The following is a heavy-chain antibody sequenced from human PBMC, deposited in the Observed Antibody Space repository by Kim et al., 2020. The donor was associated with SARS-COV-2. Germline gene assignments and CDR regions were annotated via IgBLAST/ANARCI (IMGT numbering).Heavy chain of an antibody. D-gene: IGHD4-17*01. CDR3: ARGRDGDYPGYFDY. CDR2: ISYDGSNK. J-gene: IGHJ4*02. Sequence: GGSLRLSCAASGFTLSIYGMHWVRQAPGKGLEWVAVISYDGSNKYYADSVKGRFTIPRDNSKNTLYLQMNSLRAEDTAVYYCARGRDGDYPGYFDYWGQGTLVTVSS. V-gene: IGHV3-33*05. CDR1: GFTLSIYG.